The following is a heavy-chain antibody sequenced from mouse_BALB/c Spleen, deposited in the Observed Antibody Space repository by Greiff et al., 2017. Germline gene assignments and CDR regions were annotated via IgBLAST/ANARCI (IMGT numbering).Heavy chain of an antibody. V-gene: IGHV1S135*01. Sequence: VQLQQSGPELVKPGASVKVSCKASGYAFTSYNMYWVKQRHGKSLEWIGYIDPYNGGTSYNQKFKGKATLTVDKSSSTAYMHLNSLTSEDSAIYYDAGGTLGYSDLQAWFAYWGQGTLVTVSA. J-gene: IGHJ3*01. CDR3: AGGTLGYSDLQAWFAY. CDR1: GYAFTSYN. CDR2: IDPYNGGT. D-gene: IGHD2-13*01.